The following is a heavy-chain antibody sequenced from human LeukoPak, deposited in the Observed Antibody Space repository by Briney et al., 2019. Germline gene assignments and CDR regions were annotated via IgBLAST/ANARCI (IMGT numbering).Heavy chain of an antibody. J-gene: IGHJ4*02. CDR1: GDSFTTYW. Sequence: GESLKISCKGSGDSFTTYWIGWVRQMPGKGLEWMGIIFPGDSATKYSPSFQGRVTISADKSISTAYLQWSSLKASDTAMYYCARHKYDSSGYREGFDYWGQGTLVTASS. CDR3: ARHKYDSSGYREGFDY. D-gene: IGHD3-22*01. CDR2: IFPGDSAT. V-gene: IGHV5-51*01.